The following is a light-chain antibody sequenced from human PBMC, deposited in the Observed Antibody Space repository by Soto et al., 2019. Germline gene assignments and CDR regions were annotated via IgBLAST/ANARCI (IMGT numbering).Light chain of an antibody. CDR2: IAS. V-gene: IGKV1-39*01. CDR3: QQSYRTPPT. J-gene: IGKJ1*01. CDR1: QSIASY. Sequence: DIQMTQSPSSLSASVGDRVTITCRASQSIASYVNWYQQKPGKAPKVLIYIASSLQSGVPSRFSGSGSGTDYTLTISSVQPEDLATYYCQQSYRTPPTFGQGTKLDIK.